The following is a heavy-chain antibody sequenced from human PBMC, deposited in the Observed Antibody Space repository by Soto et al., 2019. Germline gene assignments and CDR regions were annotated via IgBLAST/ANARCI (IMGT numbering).Heavy chain of an antibody. J-gene: IGHJ3*01. D-gene: IGHD2-2*01. CDR2: IYDDGTT. CDR1: GGSISSYF. Sequence: SETLSLTCSVSGGSISSYFRNWLRQPPGKGLEWIGYIYDDGTTDYNPSLKSRVTILLDMSKNQFSLKLNSVTAADTAVYYCVSSRSAIYGDTLDVWGQGTMVTVSS. V-gene: IGHV4-59*03. CDR3: VSSRSAIYGDTLDV.